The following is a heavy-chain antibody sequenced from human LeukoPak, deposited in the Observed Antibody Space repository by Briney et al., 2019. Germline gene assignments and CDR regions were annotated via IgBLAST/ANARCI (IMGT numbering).Heavy chain of an antibody. Sequence: NPLETLSLTCAVSGDSISSSNWWSWVRQPPGKGLEWIGETSQSGSPNSNPSLKGRVTISLDKSKNQFSLKLSSVTAADTAVYYCARARAVAGTDQYYGVDVWGQGTTVTVSS. CDR1: GDSISSSNW. J-gene: IGHJ6*02. D-gene: IGHD6-19*01. CDR2: TSQSGSP. CDR3: ARARAVAGTDQYYGVDV. V-gene: IGHV4-4*02.